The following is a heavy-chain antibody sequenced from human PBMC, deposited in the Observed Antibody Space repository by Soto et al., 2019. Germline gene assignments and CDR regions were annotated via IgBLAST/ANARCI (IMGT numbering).Heavy chain of an antibody. V-gene: IGHV3-30*03. CDR2: ISYDGSNK. J-gene: IGHJ4*02. D-gene: IGHD5-12*01. CDR3: XXXXGRWLRSFXX. Sequence: QVQLVESGGGVVQPGRSLRLSCAASGFTFSSYGMHWVRQAPGKGLEWVAVISYDGSNKYYADSVKGRFTISRDNSKNTLYLQMNSLRAEDXXXXXXXXXXGRWLRSFXXWGQG. CDR1: GFTFSSYG.